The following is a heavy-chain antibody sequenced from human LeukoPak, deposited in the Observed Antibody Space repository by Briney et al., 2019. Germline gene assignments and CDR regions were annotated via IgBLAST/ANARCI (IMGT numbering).Heavy chain of an antibody. CDR2: IFYGGKT. Sequence: SSETLSLICTLSGGFLSSIIYYCGSVRRPPGEVLGWIGIIFYGGKTYYNPSLKSRVTIFVGTSKNQSSLRLSSVTAADTAVYYCARDGSIVGGSFQRWGQGTLVTVSS. V-gene: IGHV4-39*01. D-gene: IGHD1-26*01. CDR3: ARDGSIVGGSFQR. CDR1: GGFLSSIIYY. J-gene: IGHJ1*01.